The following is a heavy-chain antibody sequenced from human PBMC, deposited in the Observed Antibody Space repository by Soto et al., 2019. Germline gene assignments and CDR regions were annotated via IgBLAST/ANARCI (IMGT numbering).Heavy chain of an antibody. J-gene: IGHJ4*02. CDR1: GFTFSRDA. CDR3: VKSPRSGYEAPWDY. Sequence: GGSLRLSCAATGFTFSRDAMNWVRQSPGKGLEWVSGISGSGDETYYADSVKGRFTISRDNSKNTMYLQMNSLRADDTAVYYCVKSPRSGYEAPWDYWGQGTQVTVSS. CDR2: ISGSGDET. V-gene: IGHV3-23*01. D-gene: IGHD5-12*01.